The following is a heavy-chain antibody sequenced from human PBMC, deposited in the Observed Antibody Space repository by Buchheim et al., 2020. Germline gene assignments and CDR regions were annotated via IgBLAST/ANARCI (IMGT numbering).Heavy chain of an antibody. CDR3: ARARYIEYSSSSAFDY. Sequence: QVQLVQSGAEVKKPGASVKVSCKASGYTFTSYYMHWVRQAPGQGLEWMGIINPSGGSTSYAQKFQGRVTMTRDPSTSTVYMELSSLRSEDTAVYYCARARYIEYSSSSAFDYWGQGTL. CDR2: INPSGGST. J-gene: IGHJ4*02. CDR1: GYTFTSYY. V-gene: IGHV1-46*01. D-gene: IGHD6-6*01.